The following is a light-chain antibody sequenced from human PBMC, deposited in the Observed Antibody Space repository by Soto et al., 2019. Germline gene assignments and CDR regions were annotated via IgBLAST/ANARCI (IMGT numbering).Light chain of an antibody. J-gene: IGLJ1*01. Sequence: QSVLTQPASVSGAPGQRVTISCTGSSSNIGAGYYVHWYQQLPGTAPKLLIYGNNNRPSGVPDRFSGSKSGTSASLAITGFQAEDEADYYCQSYDSSLSGYVFGTGTKLTVL. CDR1: SSNIGAGYY. V-gene: IGLV1-40*01. CDR2: GNN. CDR3: QSYDSSLSGYV.